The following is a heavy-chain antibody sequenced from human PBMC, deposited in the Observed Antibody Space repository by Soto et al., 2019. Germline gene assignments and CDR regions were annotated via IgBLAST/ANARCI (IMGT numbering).Heavy chain of an antibody. Sequence: PGGSMRLSCAASGFTFSSYAMSWVRQAPGKGLEWVSAISGSGGSTYYADSVKGRFTISRDNSKNTLYLQMNSLRAEDTAVYYCPKAGAAAGTTQYYYYYYGMDVWGQGTTVTV. V-gene: IGHV3-23*01. CDR2: ISGSGGST. J-gene: IGHJ6*02. D-gene: IGHD6-13*01. CDR3: PKAGAAAGTTQYYYYYYGMDV. CDR1: GFTFSSYA.